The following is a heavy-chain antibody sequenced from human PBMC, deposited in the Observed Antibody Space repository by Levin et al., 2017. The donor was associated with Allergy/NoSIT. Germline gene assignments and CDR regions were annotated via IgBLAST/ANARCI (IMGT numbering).Heavy chain of an antibody. CDR1: GFTFSDYY. J-gene: IGHJ6*02. D-gene: IGHD5-18*01. CDR2: ISSSGSTI. CDR3: ARETLMVTQEPYYYGMDV. V-gene: IGHV3-11*01. Sequence: GESLKISCAASGFTFSDYYMSWIRQAPGKGLEWVSYISSSGSTIYYADSVKGRFTISRDNAKNSLYLQMNSLRAEDTAVYYCARETLMVTQEPYYYGMDVWGQGTTVTVSS.